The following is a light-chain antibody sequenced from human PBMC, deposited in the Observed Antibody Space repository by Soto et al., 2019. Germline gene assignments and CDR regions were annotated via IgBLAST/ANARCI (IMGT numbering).Light chain of an antibody. CDR2: AAS. CDR3: QHYNNWPFT. V-gene: IGKV3-15*01. J-gene: IGKJ3*01. Sequence: EIVLTQSPATLSVSPGERATLSCRASQAVSSNLAWYQQKPGQAPRLLIYAASTRAAGIPDRFSGSGSGTDFTLTITSLQSEDFAVYYCQHYNNWPFTFGPGTKVDI. CDR1: QAVSSN.